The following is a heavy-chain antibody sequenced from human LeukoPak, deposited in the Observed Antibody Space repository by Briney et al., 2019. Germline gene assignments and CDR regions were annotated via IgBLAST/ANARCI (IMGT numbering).Heavy chain of an antibody. Sequence: ASETLSLTCTVSGGSISSGGYYWSWIRQPPGKGLEWIGYIYHSGSTYYNPSLKGRVTISVDRSKNQFSLKLSSVTAADTAVYYCARDQTTVTDFYWYFDLWGRGTLVIVSS. CDR2: IYHSGST. CDR1: GGSISSGGYY. V-gene: IGHV4-30-2*01. CDR3: ARDQTTVTDFYWYFDL. D-gene: IGHD4-17*01. J-gene: IGHJ2*01.